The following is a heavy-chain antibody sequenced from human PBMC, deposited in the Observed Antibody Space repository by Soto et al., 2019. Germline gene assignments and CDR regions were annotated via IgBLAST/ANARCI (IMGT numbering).Heavy chain of an antibody. J-gene: IGHJ5*02. CDR3: AMTMTTLYMWFDP. V-gene: IGHV4-59*08. D-gene: IGHD4-17*01. CDR1: GGSIRSHY. Sequence: QVQLQESGPGLVKPSETLSLTCTVSGGSIRSHYWSWIRQTPGKELEWIGKIYYSGTTNYNPSLKSRVTISVDTSKNQFSLKLSSVTAADTAVYFCAMTMTTLYMWFDPWGQGTLVTVSS. CDR2: IYYSGTT.